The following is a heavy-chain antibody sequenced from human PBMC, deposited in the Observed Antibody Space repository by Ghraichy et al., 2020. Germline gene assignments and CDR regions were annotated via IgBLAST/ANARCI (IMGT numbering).Heavy chain of an antibody. Sequence: ETLSLTCTVSGGSISSYYWSWIRQPPGKGLEWIGYIYYSGSTNYNPSLKSRVTISVDTSKNQFSLKLSSVTAADTAVYYCARDRADIAAAGSLWYFDLWGRGTLVTVSS. CDR1: GGSISSYY. CDR2: IYYSGST. J-gene: IGHJ2*01. D-gene: IGHD6-13*01. V-gene: IGHV4-59*01. CDR3: ARDRADIAAAGSLWYFDL.